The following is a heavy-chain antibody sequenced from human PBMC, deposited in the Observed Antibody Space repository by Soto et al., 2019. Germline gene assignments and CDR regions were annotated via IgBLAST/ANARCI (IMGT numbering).Heavy chain of an antibody. CDR3: RSGGPYYYGSEYYMDV. CDR1: GFTFSSYW. D-gene: IGHD3-10*01. V-gene: IGHV3-7*01. Sequence: EVQLVESGGGLVQPGGSLRLSCAASGFTFSSYWMSWVRQAPGKGLEWVANIKQDGSEKYYVDSVKGRFTISRDNAKNSLYLQMNSLRGEDTAVYYCRSGGPYYYGSEYYMDVWGKGTTVTVSS. CDR2: IKQDGSEK. J-gene: IGHJ6*03.